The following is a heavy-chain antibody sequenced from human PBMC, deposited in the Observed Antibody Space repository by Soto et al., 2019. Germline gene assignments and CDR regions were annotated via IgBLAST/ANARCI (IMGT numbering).Heavy chain of an antibody. Sequence: QVQLVQSGAEVKKPGSSVKVSCKASGGTFSSYTISWVRQAPGQGLEWMGRIIPILGIANYAQKFQGRVTITADKSTSTAYMELSSLRSEDTAVYYCARDQIPKETGGSGSLGDYFDYWGQGTLVTVSS. CDR1: GGTFSSYT. CDR3: ARDQIPKETGGSGSLGDYFDY. D-gene: IGHD3-10*01. V-gene: IGHV1-69*08. CDR2: IIPILGIA. J-gene: IGHJ4*02.